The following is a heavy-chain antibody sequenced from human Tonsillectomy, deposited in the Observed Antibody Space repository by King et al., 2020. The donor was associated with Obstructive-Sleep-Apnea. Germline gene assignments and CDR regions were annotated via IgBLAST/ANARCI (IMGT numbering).Heavy chain of an antibody. D-gene: IGHD4-17*01. V-gene: IGHV3-30*02. J-gene: IGHJ6*02. CDR3: ARGDYGASYYYYGMVV. Sequence: VQLVESGGGVVQPGGSLRLSCAASGFIFSSYGMHWVRQAPGKGLEWVAFIRYDGSNKYYADSVKGRFTISRDNSKNTLYLQMNSLRAEDTAVYYCARGDYGASYYYYGMVVWGQGTTVTVSS. CDR1: GFIFSSYG. CDR2: IRYDGSNK.